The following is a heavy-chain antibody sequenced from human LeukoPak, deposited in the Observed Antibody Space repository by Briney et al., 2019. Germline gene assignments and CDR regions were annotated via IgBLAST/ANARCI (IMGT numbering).Heavy chain of an antibody. CDR1: GFTFSSYE. Sequence: GGSLRLSCAASGFTFSSYEMNWVRQAPGKGLEWVSYISSSGSTIYYADSAKGRFTISRDNSKNTLYLQMNSLRAEDTAVYYCARRAGAYSHPYDYWGQGTLVTVSS. J-gene: IGHJ4*02. V-gene: IGHV3-48*03. D-gene: IGHD4/OR15-4a*01. CDR2: ISSSGSTI. CDR3: ARRAGAYSHPYDY.